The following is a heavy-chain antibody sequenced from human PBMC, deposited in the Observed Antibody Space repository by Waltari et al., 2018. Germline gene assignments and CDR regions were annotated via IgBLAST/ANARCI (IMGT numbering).Heavy chain of an antibody. D-gene: IGHD3-16*01. CDR3: ARELLGGGAFDS. V-gene: IGHV7-4-1*02. J-gene: IGHJ4*02. CDR2: INTNTHNP. CDR1: GYTFTDHA. Sequence: QVQLVQSGSELKKPGASVKVYCKASGYTFTDHAMNWVRQHPGQGLQFLGWINTNTHNPFYERGFAGRFVFSLYTSISTVYMEITSLKTEDTAVYYCARELLGGGAFDSWGQGTLVSVSS.